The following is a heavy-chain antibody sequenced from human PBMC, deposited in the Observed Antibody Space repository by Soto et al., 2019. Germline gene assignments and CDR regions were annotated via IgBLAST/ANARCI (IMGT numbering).Heavy chain of an antibody. CDR2: INHSGST. Sequence: SETLSLTCAVYGGSFSGYYWSWIRQPPGKGLEWIGEINHSGSTNYNPSLKSRVTISVDTSKNKFSLKLSSVTAADTAVYYCARYSRGSSWYREKDYYYYYYMDVWGKGTTVTVSS. CDR1: GGSFSGYY. V-gene: IGHV4-34*01. CDR3: ARYSRGSSWYREKDYYYYYYMDV. J-gene: IGHJ6*03. D-gene: IGHD6-13*01.